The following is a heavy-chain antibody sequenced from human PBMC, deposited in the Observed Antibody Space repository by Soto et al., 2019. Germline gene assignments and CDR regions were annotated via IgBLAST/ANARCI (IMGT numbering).Heavy chain of an antibody. V-gene: IGHV3-48*02. J-gene: IGHJ4*02. Sequence: GGSLRLSCASSGFSFILYTMNWVRQAPGKGLEWISYVSHRIGTVTYADSVKGRFTASRDNARNSLYLEMNGLRDEDTAIYFCAREDWDQRRKFFDHWGQGVLVTVSS. CDR3: AREDWDQRRKFFDH. CDR1: GFSFILYT. D-gene: IGHD3-9*01. CDR2: VSHRIGTV.